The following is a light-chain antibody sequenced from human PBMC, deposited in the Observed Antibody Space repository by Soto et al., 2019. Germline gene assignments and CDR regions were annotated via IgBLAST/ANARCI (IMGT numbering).Light chain of an antibody. Sequence: DIQMTQSPSTLSASVGDRVTITCRASQSIGSWLAWYQQKPGKAPKLLIYDASSLESGVPSRFSGIRSGTEFTLTISSLQPDDFATYYCQQYNTHRAFGQGTKVEIK. CDR1: QSIGSW. CDR2: DAS. J-gene: IGKJ1*01. CDR3: QQYNTHRA. V-gene: IGKV1-5*01.